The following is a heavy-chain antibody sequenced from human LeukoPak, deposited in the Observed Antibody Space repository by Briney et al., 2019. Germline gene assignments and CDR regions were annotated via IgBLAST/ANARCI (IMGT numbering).Heavy chain of an antibody. V-gene: IGHV3-23*01. CDR1: GFTFSSYA. Sequence: SGGSLRLSCAVSGFTFSSYAMIWVRQAPGRGLVWVSSIGASGDSIYYTDSVKGRFTISRDNSKNTLYLQMGSLRVEDTAVYYCAKIPDVSDYWGQGTLVTVSS. CDR2: IGASGDSI. CDR3: AKIPDVSDY. J-gene: IGHJ4*02.